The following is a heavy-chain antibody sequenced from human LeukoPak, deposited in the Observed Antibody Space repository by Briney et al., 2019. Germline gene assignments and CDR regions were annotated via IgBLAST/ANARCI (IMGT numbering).Heavy chain of an antibody. CDR2: ISYDGSNK. D-gene: IGHD2-2*01. J-gene: IGHJ6*02. CDR1: GFTFSSYG. Sequence: GGSLRLSCAASGFTFSSYGMHWVRQAPGKGLEWVAVISYDGSNKYYADSVKGRFTISRDNSKNTLYLQMNSLRAEDTAVYYCAKEYCSSTSCYGGMDVWGQGTTDTVSS. V-gene: IGHV3-30*18. CDR3: AKEYCSSTSCYGGMDV.